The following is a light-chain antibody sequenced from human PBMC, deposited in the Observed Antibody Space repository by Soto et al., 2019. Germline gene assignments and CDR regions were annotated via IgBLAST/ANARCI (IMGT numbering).Light chain of an antibody. CDR2: DVS. J-gene: IGLJ1*01. CDR3: SSYTSISTLDV. Sequence: QSALTQPASVSGSPGQSITISCTGTSSDVGGYNYVSWYQQHPGKAPKLIIYDVSNRPSGVSNRFSGSKSGNTASLTISGRQAEDEADYYCSSYTSISTLDVFGSGTKLTVL. CDR1: SSDVGGYNY. V-gene: IGLV2-14*01.